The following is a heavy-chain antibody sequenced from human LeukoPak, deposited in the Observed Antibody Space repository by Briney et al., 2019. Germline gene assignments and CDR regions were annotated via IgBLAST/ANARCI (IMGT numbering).Heavy chain of an antibody. CDR1: GFTFDDYA. CDR2: ISWNSGSI. J-gene: IGHJ3*02. D-gene: IGHD2-2*02. V-gene: IGHV3-9*01. CDR3: ARGVVVPAAISDAFDI. Sequence: GGSLRLSCAASGFTFDDYAMHWVRQAPGKGLEWVSGISWNSGSIGYADSVKGRFTISRDNAKNSLYLQMNSLRAEDTAVYYCARGVVVPAAISDAFDIWGQGTMVTVSS.